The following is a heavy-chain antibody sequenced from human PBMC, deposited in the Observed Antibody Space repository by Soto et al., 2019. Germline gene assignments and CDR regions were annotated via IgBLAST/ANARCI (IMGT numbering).Heavy chain of an antibody. Sequence: VQLQQSGPGLVKPSQTLSLTCAISGASVSSKSAAWNWIRQSPSRGLEWLGRTYYRSKWYTDYAVSVKSRLTINPDTSKTQFSLHLNAVTPEDTAEYYCGTFLSTTSPDVWGEAPTVTVSS. V-gene: IGHV6-1*01. CDR2: TYYRSKWYT. J-gene: IGHJ6*04. CDR3: GTFLSTTSPDV. CDR1: GASVSSKSAA. D-gene: IGHD2-2*01.